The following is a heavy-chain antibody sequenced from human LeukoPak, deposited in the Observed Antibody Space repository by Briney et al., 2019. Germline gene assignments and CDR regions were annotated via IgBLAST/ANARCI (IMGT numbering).Heavy chain of an antibody. Sequence: SETLSLTCTVAGGSISSSSYCWGWIRQPPGKGLEWIGYIYYSGSTNYNPSLKSRVTISVDTSKNQFSLKLSSVTAADTAVYYCARESRDGYNIFDYWGQGTLVTVSS. D-gene: IGHD5-24*01. CDR3: ARESRDGYNIFDY. V-gene: IGHV4-61*01. J-gene: IGHJ4*02. CDR2: IYYSGST. CDR1: GGSISSSSYC.